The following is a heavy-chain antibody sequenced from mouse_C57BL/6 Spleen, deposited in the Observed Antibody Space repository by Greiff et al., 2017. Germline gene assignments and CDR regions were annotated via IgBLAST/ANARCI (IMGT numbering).Heavy chain of an antibody. Sequence: VKLMESGAELARPGASVKLSCKASGYTFTSYGISWVKQRTGQGLEWIGEIYPRSGNTYYNEKFQGKATLTADKSSSTAYMELRSLTSEDSAVYFCARSELGRGYYAMDYWGQGTSVTVSS. CDR1: GYTFTSYG. J-gene: IGHJ4*01. V-gene: IGHV1-81*01. CDR3: ARSELGRGYYAMDY. D-gene: IGHD4-1*01. CDR2: IYPRSGNT.